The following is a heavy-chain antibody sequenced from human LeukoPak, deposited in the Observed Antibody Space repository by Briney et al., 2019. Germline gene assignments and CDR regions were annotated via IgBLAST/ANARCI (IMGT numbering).Heavy chain of an antibody. J-gene: IGHJ4*02. D-gene: IGHD4-17*01. Sequence: GESLRLSCAASGFTFKKYWMNWVRQVPGKGLVWVSRINSDGSSTSYADSVKGRFTISRDNAKNTLYLQMNSLRAEDTAVYYCARLFYGDSFDYWGQGTLVTVSS. CDR3: ARLFYGDSFDY. CDR1: GFTFKKYW. CDR2: INSDGSST. V-gene: IGHV3-74*01.